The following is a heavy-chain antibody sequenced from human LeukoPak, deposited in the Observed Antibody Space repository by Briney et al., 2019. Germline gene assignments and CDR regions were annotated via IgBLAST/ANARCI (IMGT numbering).Heavy chain of an antibody. V-gene: IGHV3-21*01. CDR2: ISSSSSHI. CDR1: GFTFSSYS. J-gene: IGHJ4*02. Sequence: GGSLRLSCTASGFTFSSYSMNWVRQAPGKGLEWVSSISSSSSHIYYADSTKGRFTISRDNAKNSLSLQMSSLRAEDTAVYYCARAGCTNGVCYNDYWGQGTLVTVSS. D-gene: IGHD2-8*01. CDR3: ARAGCTNGVCYNDY.